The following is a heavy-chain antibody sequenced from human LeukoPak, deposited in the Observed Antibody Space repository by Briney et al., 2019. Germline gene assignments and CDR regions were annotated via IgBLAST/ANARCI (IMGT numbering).Heavy chain of an antibody. CDR3: ARPRRGNSCDFFDL. Sequence: GGTLTLSCAASGFTFSGFRVTWVRQAPGPGLDPVAHIKEDGRYKYYEDSVSGGFTISRDNAKRSQDLQMRSLRDEAPDVHYCARPRRGNSCDFFDLWGPGNRVTVSS. CDR1: GFTFSGFR. CDR2: IKEDGRYK. V-gene: IGHV3-7*01. J-gene: IGHJ4*02. D-gene: IGHD4-23*01.